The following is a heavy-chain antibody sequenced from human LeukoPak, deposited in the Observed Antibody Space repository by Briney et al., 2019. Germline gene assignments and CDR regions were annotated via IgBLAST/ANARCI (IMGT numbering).Heavy chain of an antibody. CDR3: ARGAFDSSGYYYYGFDY. CDR1: GYTFTSYG. D-gene: IGHD3-22*01. CDR2: ISAYNGNT. J-gene: IGHJ4*02. V-gene: IGHV1-18*03. Sequence: VASVKVSCKASGYTFTSYGISWVRQAPGQGLEWMGWISAYNGNTNYAQKLQGRVTMTTDTSTSTAYMELRSLRSEDMAVYYCARGAFDSSGYYYYGFDYWGQGTLVTVSS.